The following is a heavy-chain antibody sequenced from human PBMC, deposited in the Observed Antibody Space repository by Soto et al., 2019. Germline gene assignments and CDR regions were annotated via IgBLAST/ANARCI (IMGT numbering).Heavy chain of an antibody. D-gene: IGHD3-16*02. CDR2: ISDTGAST. J-gene: IGHJ6*02. CDR3: ARGIDDKASYGMDV. CDR1: GFTFKESA. V-gene: IGHV3-23*01. Sequence: PGESLKISCAASGFTFKESAMNWVRQAPGKGLEWVASISDTGASTWYAESVRGRLSISRDNSKNTLYLQMNSLRGEDTAVYFCARGIDDKASYGMDVWGQGTTVTVSS.